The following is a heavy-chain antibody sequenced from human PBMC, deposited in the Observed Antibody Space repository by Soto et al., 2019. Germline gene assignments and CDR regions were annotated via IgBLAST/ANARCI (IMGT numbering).Heavy chain of an antibody. D-gene: IGHD4-17*01. J-gene: IGHJ6*02. V-gene: IGHV4-39*01. CDR3: ARHGTVTTFLYYYYGMDV. CDR1: GGSISSRSYY. CDR2: IYYSGST. Sequence: SETLSLTCTVSGGSISSRSYYWGWIRQPPGKGLEWIGSIYYSGSTYYNPSLKSRVTISVDTSKNQFSLMLSSVTAADTAVYYCARHGTVTTFLYYYYGMDVWGQGTTVTVSS.